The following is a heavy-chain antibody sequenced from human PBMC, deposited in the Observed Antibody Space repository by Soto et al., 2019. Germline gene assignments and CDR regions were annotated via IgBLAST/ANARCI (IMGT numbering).Heavy chain of an antibody. CDR2: IYHSGST. CDR1: GGSISSGGYS. CDR3: ARRYYYDSRTGGGAFDI. D-gene: IGHD3-22*01. Sequence: SETLSLTCAVSGGSISSGGYSWSWIRQPPGKGLEWIGYIYHSGSTYYNPSLKSRVTISVDRSKNQFSLKLSSVTAADTAMYYCARRYYYDSRTGGGAFDIWGQGTMVTVSS. V-gene: IGHV4-30-2*01. J-gene: IGHJ3*02.